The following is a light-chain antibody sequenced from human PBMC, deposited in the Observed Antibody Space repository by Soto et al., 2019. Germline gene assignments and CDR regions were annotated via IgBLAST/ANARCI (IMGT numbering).Light chain of an antibody. CDR1: SSDVGGYNY. CDR3: SSDTSSSTPVV. Sequence: QSVLTQPASVSGSPGQSITISCTGTSSDVGGYNYVSWYQQHPGKAPKLMIYDVSKRPSGVSNRLSGFKSGNTASLTISGLQAEDEADYYCSSDTSSSTPVVFGGGTKLTVL. J-gene: IGLJ2*01. V-gene: IGLV2-14*01. CDR2: DVS.